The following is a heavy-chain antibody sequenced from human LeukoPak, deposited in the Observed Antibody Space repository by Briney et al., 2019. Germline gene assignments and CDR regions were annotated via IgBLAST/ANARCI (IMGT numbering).Heavy chain of an antibody. Sequence: SETLSLTCTVSGGSISSYYWSWIRQPPGKGLEWVGYIYYSGSTNYNPSLKSRVTISVDTSKNQFSLKLSSVTPADTAVYYCVSLHGYGSGRPWGQGTLVTVSS. V-gene: IGHV4-59*08. CDR3: VSLHGYGSGRP. D-gene: IGHD3-10*01. J-gene: IGHJ5*02. CDR1: GGSISSYY. CDR2: IYYSGST.